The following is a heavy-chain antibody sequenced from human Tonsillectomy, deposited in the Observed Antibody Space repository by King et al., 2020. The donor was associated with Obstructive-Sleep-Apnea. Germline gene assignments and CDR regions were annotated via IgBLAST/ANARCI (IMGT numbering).Heavy chain of an antibody. CDR3: ARMAYCGGDCYFRAFDI. CDR2: IIVNGGRT. V-gene: IGHV3-23*04. D-gene: IGHD2-21*02. CDR1: GFSFSNFG. Sequence: VQLVESGGGLVQGSLRHSCAASGFSFSNFGMSWVRQAPGKGLEWVSTIIVNGGRTYYADSVKGRFTISRDNSKNTVYLQMNSLRAEDTAVYYCARMAYCGGDCYFRAFDIWGQGTMVTFSS. J-gene: IGHJ3*02.